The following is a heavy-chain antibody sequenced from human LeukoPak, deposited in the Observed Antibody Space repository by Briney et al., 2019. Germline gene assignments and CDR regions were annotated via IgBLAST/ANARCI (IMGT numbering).Heavy chain of an antibody. V-gene: IGHV3-30*04. CDR2: ISYDDGSNK. CDR1: GFTFSSYV. CDR3: ATDVRQGYSYGFHY. D-gene: IGHD5-18*01. J-gene: IGHJ4*02. Sequence: PGGSLRLSCAASGFTFSSYVMHWVRQAPGKGLEWVALISYDDGSNKYYADSVNGRFTISRDNSKNTLYLQMNSLRTEDTAVYYCATDVRQGYSYGFHYWGQGTLVIVSS.